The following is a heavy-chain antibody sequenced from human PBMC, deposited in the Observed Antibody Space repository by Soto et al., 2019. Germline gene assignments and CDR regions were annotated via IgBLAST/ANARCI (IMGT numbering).Heavy chain of an antibody. Sequence: PSETLSLTCTVSGGSVISGSYYWIWIRQPPGKGLEWIGYMYYSESTNYNPSLKSRVTIPLDTSKNQFSLKLSSVTAADTAVYFCARTRDFWSGNDAFDIWGQGTMVTVSS. CDR3: ARTRDFWSGNDAFDI. J-gene: IGHJ3*02. CDR1: GGSVISGSYY. V-gene: IGHV4-61*01. CDR2: MYYSEST. D-gene: IGHD3-3*01.